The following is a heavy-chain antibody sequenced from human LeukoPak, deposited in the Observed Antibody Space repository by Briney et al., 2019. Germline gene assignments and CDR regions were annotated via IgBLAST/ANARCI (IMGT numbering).Heavy chain of an antibody. CDR2: TYYRSKWYN. D-gene: IGHD3-10*01. Sequence: SQTLSLTCAISGDSVSSNSAAWNWIRQSPSRGLEWLGRTYYRSKWYNHYAVSVKSRITINPDTSKNQFSLQLNSVTPEDTAVYYCARENMVRGVTEIDYWGQGALVTVSS. CDR1: GDSVSSNSAA. J-gene: IGHJ4*02. CDR3: ARENMVRGVTEIDY. V-gene: IGHV6-1*01.